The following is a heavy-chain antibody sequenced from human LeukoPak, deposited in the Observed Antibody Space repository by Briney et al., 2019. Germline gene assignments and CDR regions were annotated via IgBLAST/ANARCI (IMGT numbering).Heavy chain of an antibody. Sequence: GGSLRLSCAASGFTFSSYGMHWVRQAPGKGLEWVADISYDGRNKYYADSVKGRFTVSRDNSKNTLYLQMNSLRVEDTAVYYCASHWAQQLVSDYWGQGTLVTVSS. V-gene: IGHV3-30*03. CDR3: ASHWAQQLVSDY. J-gene: IGHJ4*02. D-gene: IGHD6-13*01. CDR2: ISYDGRNK. CDR1: GFTFSSYG.